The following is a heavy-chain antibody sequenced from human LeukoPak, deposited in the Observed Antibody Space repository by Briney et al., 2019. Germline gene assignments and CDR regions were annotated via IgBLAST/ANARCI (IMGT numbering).Heavy chain of an antibody. J-gene: IGHJ3*02. CDR3: ARDWPSEWQHLPDYDAVDI. D-gene: IGHD6-13*01. CDR2: IKQDGSEK. CDR1: GFTFSSYW. V-gene: IGHV3-7*01. Sequence: GGSLRLSCAASGFTFSSYWMSWVRQAPGKGLEWVANIKQDGSEKYYVDSVKGRFTISRDNAENSLYLQMNSLRAEDTAVYYCARDWPSEWQHLPDYDAVDIWGQGTMVTVSS.